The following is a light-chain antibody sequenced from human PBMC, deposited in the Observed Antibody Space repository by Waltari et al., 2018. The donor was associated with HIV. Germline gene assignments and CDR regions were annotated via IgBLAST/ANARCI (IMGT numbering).Light chain of an antibody. CDR1: SSDLGASNH. J-gene: IGLJ3*02. CDR2: DVT. V-gene: IGLV2-14*03. Sequence: QSALTQPASVSGSRGPSITMSCTAPSSDLGASNHVSWFQQRPGKAPKLIIYDVTDRPSGVSKRFSGSKSGITASLTISGLQADDEGDYYCSSYTASNTLWVFGGGTKLTVL. CDR3: SSYTASNTLWV.